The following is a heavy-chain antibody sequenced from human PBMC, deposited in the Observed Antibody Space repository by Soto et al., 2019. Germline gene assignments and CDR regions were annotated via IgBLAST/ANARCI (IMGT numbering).Heavy chain of an antibody. CDR2: INPSGGST. Sequence: ASVKVSCKASGYTFTSYYMHWVRQAPGQGLEWMGIINPSGGSTSYAQKFQGRVTMTRDTSTSTVYMGLSSLRSEDTAVYYCARVDYYDSSGYYGPFDYWGQGTLVTVSS. V-gene: IGHV1-46*01. D-gene: IGHD3-22*01. J-gene: IGHJ4*02. CDR1: GYTFTSYY. CDR3: ARVDYYDSSGYYGPFDY.